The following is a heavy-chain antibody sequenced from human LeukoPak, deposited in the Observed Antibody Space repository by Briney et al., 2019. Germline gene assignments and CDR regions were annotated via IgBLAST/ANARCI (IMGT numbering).Heavy chain of an antibody. CDR2: IITMFERQ. V-gene: IGHV1-69*13. D-gene: IGHD7-27*01. CDR3: ATGMSTNRPTYRTGLAY. J-gene: IGHJ4*02. CDR1: AGTFTNAS. Sequence: VTVSSTSSAGTFTNASINWVRHAPGQGLGWVGGIITMFERQNDAQRFRDRVTITADESSRTVYMELSSLRLDDAAVYYCATGMSTNRPTYRTGLAYRGQGTLVTVSS.